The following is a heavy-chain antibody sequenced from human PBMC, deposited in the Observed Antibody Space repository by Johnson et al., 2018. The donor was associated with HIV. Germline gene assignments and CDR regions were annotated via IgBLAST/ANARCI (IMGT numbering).Heavy chain of an antibody. Sequence: VQLVESGGGLVQPGRSLRLSCAASGFTFSRYWMSWVRQAPGKGLEWVSIVFSGDNTYYADSVKGRFTISRDNAKNSLYLQMNSLRAEDTAVYYCAKAGGYDSSGLNDAFDIWGQGTMVTVSS. D-gene: IGHD3-22*01. CDR2: VFSGDNT. V-gene: IGHV3-66*01. CDR1: GFTFSRYW. J-gene: IGHJ3*02. CDR3: AKAGGYDSSGLNDAFDI.